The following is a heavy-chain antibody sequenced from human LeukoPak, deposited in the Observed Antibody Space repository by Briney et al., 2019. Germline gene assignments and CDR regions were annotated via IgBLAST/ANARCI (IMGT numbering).Heavy chain of an antibody. CDR2: IKQDGSEK. CDR3: AREFDY. J-gene: IGHJ4*02. V-gene: IGHV3-7*03. Sequence: GGSLRLSCAASGFTFSGYWMSWVRQAPGKGLEWVANIKQDGSEKYYVDSVKGRFTISRDKAKNSLYLQMNSLRAEDTAVYYCAREFDYWGQGTLVTVSS. CDR1: GFTFSGYW.